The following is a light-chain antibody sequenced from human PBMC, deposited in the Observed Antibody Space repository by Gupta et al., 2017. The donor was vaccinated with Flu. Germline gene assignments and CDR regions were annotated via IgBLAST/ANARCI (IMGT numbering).Light chain of an antibody. J-gene: IGKJ2*01. V-gene: IGKV2-28*01. CDR2: VAS. Sequence: ISCRSSQILLHNNGNNFLDWYRQKPGQLPQRLIYVASHRASGVPDRFSGSGLGTDFTLKISRVEAEDVGVYYCMQTLDTPYTFGQGTKLEIK. CDR3: MQTLDTPYT. CDR1: QILLHNNGNNF.